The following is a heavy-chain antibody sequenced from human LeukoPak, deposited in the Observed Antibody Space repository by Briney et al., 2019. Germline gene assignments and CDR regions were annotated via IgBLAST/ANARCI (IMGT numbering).Heavy chain of an antibody. CDR2: IYYSGST. Sequence: PSGTLSLTCAVSGGSISSSNWWSWVRQPPGKGLEWIGSIYYSGSTYYNPSLKSRVTISVDTSKNQFSLKLSSVTAADTAVYYCARVVVATYGMDVWGQGTTVTVSS. J-gene: IGHJ6*02. V-gene: IGHV4-4*02. CDR3: ARVVVATYGMDV. CDR1: GGSISSSNW. D-gene: IGHD2-21*01.